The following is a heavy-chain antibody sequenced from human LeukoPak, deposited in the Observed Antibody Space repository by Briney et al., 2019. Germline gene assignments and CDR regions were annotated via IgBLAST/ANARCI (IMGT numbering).Heavy chain of an antibody. Sequence: VXVSCKASGXXXXSYXXSWVRXAXGQGLXWMGGIIPIFGTANYAQKFQGRVTITADESTSTAYMELSSLRSEDTAVYYCARGRATVTLFDYWGQGTLVTVSS. CDR1: GXXXXSYX. D-gene: IGHD4-17*01. J-gene: IGHJ4*02. CDR3: ARGRATVTLFDY. V-gene: IGHV1-69*01. CDR2: IIPIFGTA.